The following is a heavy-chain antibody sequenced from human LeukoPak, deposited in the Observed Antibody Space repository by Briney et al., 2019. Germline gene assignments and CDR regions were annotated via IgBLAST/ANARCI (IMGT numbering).Heavy chain of an antibody. CDR2: IGTGGDT. J-gene: IGHJ6*02. D-gene: IGHD2-15*01. V-gene: IGHV3-13*01. CDR1: GFTFSTYD. Sequence: PGGSLRLSCAASGFTFSTYDMHWVRQGTGKGLEWVSAIGTGGDTYYSGPVKGRFTISRENAKKSLYLQMSSLRAEDTAVYYCARAVDYYYYGMDVWGQGTTVTVSS. CDR3: ARAVDYYYYGMDV.